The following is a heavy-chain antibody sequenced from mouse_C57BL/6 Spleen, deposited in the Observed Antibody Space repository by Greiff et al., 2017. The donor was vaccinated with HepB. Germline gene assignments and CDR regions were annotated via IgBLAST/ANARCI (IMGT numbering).Heavy chain of an antibody. CDR3: ARDDYYSNYEGFRYAMDY. V-gene: IGHV1-50*01. CDR1: GYTFTSYW. CDR2: IDPSDSYT. D-gene: IGHD2-5*01. J-gene: IGHJ4*01. Sequence: QVQLQQPGAELVKPGASVKLSRKASGYTFTSYWMQWVKQRPGQGLEWIGEIDPSDSYTNYNQKFKGKATLTVDTSSSTAYMQLSSLTSEDSAVYYCARDDYYSNYEGFRYAMDYWGQGTSVTVSS.